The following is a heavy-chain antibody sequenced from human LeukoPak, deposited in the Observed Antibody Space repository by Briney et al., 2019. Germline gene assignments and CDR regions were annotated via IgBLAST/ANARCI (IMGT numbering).Heavy chain of an antibody. J-gene: IGHJ5*02. D-gene: IGHD2-2*01. Sequence: GGSLRLSCRGSGYSFTSYWIGWVRQMPGKGLEWMGIFYPGDSDTRYSPSFQGQVTISADKSISTAYLQWSSLKASDTAMYYCARLVPIVVVPAADNWFDPWGQGTLVTVSS. CDR1: GYSFTSYW. V-gene: IGHV5-51*01. CDR2: FYPGDSDT. CDR3: ARLVPIVVVPAADNWFDP.